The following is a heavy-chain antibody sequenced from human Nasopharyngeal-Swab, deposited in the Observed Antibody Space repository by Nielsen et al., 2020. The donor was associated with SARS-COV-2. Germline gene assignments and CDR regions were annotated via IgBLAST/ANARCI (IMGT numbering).Heavy chain of an antibody. CDR2: IYYSGST. V-gene: IGHV4-31*03. Sequence: LRLSCTVSGGSISSGGYYWSWIRQHPGKGLEWIGYIYYSGSTYYNPSLKSRVTISVDTSKNQFSLKLSSVTAADTAVYYCARGSSGWFWGQGTLVTVSS. CDR3: ARGSSGWF. CDR1: GGSISSGGYY. D-gene: IGHD6-19*01. J-gene: IGHJ4*02.